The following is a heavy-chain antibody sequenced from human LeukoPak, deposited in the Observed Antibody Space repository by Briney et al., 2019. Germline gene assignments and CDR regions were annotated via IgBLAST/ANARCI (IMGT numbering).Heavy chain of an antibody. CDR2: INPNSGGT. J-gene: IGHJ5*02. Sequence: ASVTVSCKASGYTFTGYYMHWVRQAPGQGLEWMGWINPNSGGTNYAQKFQGRVTMTRDTSISTAYMELSRLRSDDTAVYYCARDRRVRGASNWFDPWGQGTLVTVSS. CDR3: ARDRRVRGASNWFDP. CDR1: GYTFTGYY. D-gene: IGHD3-10*01. V-gene: IGHV1-2*02.